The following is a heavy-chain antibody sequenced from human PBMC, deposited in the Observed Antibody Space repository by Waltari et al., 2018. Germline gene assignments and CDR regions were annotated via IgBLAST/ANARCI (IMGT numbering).Heavy chain of an antibody. D-gene: IGHD2-8*02. V-gene: IGHV3-53*01. CDR1: GDSISSRSYY. CDR2: IYSGGRR. CDR3: ARDRHCTDSGCSGL. Sequence: MQLQESGPGLVRPSETLSLSCSVSGDSISSRSYYWAWIRPPPGKGLEWVSLIYSGGRRYYADPVQGRFTISRDTSKNTLQLQMNSLRGEDTAVYYCARDRHCTDSGCSGLWGQGTLVTVSS. J-gene: IGHJ4*02.